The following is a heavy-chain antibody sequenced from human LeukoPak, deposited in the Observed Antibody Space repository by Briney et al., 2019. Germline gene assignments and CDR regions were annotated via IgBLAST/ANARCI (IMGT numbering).Heavy chain of an antibody. CDR2: IIPIFGTA. CDR3: ARGLGPSTVVTPGDY. J-gene: IGHJ4*02. Sequence: SVKVSCKASGGTFSSYAISWVRQAPGQGLEWMGGIIPIFGTANYAQKFQGRVTITADESTSTAYMELSSLRSEDTAVYYCARGLGPSTVVTPGDYWGQGTLVTVSS. CDR1: GGTFSSYA. V-gene: IGHV1-69*13. D-gene: IGHD4-23*01.